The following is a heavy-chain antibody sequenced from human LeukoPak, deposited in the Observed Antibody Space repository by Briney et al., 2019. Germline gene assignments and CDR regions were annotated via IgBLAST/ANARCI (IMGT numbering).Heavy chain of an antibody. Sequence: GGSPRLSCAASGFTFSCYRMIWVRQAPGKGLQWVAFIRLDDSTEYSADSVKGRFTISRDNSKNTLYLQMNRLRPEDTAVYYCAKSMLRGYYYMDVWGKGTTVIISS. CDR2: IRLDDSTE. V-gene: IGHV3-30*02. D-gene: IGHD3-10*01. J-gene: IGHJ6*03. CDR1: GFTFSCYR. CDR3: AKSMLRGYYYMDV.